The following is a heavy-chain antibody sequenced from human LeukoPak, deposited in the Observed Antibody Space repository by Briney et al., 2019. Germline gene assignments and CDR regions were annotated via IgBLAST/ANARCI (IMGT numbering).Heavy chain of an antibody. Sequence: PSETLSLTCAVYGGSFSGYYWSWIRQPPGKGLEWIGEINHSGSTNYNPSLKSRVTISVDTSKNQFSLKLSSVTAADTAVYYCATAQRDGYNSSPGTQPYYFDYWGQGTLVTVSS. CDR3: ATAQRDGYNSSPGTQPYYFDY. CDR1: GGSFSGYY. V-gene: IGHV4-34*01. D-gene: IGHD5-12*01. CDR2: INHSGST. J-gene: IGHJ4*02.